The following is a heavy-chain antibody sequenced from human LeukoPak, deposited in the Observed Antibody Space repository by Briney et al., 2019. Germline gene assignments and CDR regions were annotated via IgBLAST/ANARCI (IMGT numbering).Heavy chain of an antibody. J-gene: IGHJ4*02. D-gene: IGHD3-22*01. CDR1: GYTFTSYG. V-gene: IGHV1-18*01. CDR2: ISAYNGNT. CDR3: ARDYYDSSGYLRDY. Sequence: ASVKVSCKASGYTFTSYGISWVRQAPGQGLEWMGWISAYNGNTNYAQKLQGRITMTTDTSTSTAYMDLRSLRSDDTAVYYCARDYYDSSGYLRDYWGQGTLVTVSP.